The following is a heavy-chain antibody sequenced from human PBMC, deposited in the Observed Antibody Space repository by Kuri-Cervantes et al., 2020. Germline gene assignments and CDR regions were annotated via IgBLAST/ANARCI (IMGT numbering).Heavy chain of an antibody. CDR1: GGSISSGGYS. D-gene: IGHD2-15*01. V-gene: IGHV4-30-2*01. J-gene: IGHJ3*02. CDR3: ARDRDCSNGSCYLDAFDI. CDR2: IYHSGST. Sequence: SQTLSLTCAVSGGSISSGGYSWSWIRQPPGKGLEWIGYIYHSGSTYYNPSLKSRVTISVDTSKKQFSLKLSSVTAADTAVYYCARDRDCSNGSCYLDAFDIWGQGTLVTVSS.